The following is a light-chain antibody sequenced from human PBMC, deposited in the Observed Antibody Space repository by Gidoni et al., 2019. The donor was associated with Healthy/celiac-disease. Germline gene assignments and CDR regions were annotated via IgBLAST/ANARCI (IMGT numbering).Light chain of an antibody. CDR2: YDS. Sequence: YVLTQPPSVSVAPGKTARITCGGNNIGSNSVHWYQQKPGQAPVLVIYYDSDRPSGIPERFSGSNSGNTATLTIIRVEAGDEADYYCQVWDSSSGVFGGGTKLTVL. CDR3: QVWDSSSGV. CDR1: NIGSNS. V-gene: IGLV3-21*04. J-gene: IGLJ2*01.